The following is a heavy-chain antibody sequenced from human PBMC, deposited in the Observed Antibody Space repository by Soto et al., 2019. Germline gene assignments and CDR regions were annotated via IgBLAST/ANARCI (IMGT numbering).Heavy chain of an antibody. CDR3: ASLPHSTYYYDSSGYYYNY. J-gene: IGHJ4*02. Sequence: QVQLQESGPGLVKPSQTLSLTCTVSGGSISSGGYYWSWIRQHPGKGLEWIGYIYYSGSTYYNPSHKRRLNISVDTSKNKLSLKLSSVTAADTAVYYCASLPHSTYYYDSSGYYYNYWVQGTLVTVSS. V-gene: IGHV4-31*03. CDR2: IYYSGST. D-gene: IGHD3-22*01. CDR1: GGSISSGGYY.